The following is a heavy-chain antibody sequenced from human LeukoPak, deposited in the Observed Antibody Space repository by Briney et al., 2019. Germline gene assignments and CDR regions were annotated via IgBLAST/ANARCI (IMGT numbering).Heavy chain of an antibody. CDR1: EFTFGSYA. CDR3: ARDAGNSGYGCDL. Sequence: GGSLRLSCAASEFTFGSYAMTWVRQAPGRGLEWISTISGSGGATYYADSVKGRFTISRDNARNSLYLQMNNLRGEDTAIYYCARDAGNSGYGCDLWGQGTLVTVSS. CDR2: ISGSGGAT. D-gene: IGHD5-12*01. V-gene: IGHV3-23*01. J-gene: IGHJ5*02.